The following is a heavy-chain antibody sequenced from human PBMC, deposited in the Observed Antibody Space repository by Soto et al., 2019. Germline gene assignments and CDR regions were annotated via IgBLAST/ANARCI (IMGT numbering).Heavy chain of an antibody. J-gene: IGHJ4*02. CDR3: ARDKITGLFDY. CDR2: INHSGST. CDR1: GGSFSGYY. Sequence: QVQLQQWGAGLLKPSETLSLTCAVYGGSFSGYYWTWIRQPPGTGLEWIGEINHSGSTNYNPSLKSRVTILVDTSKNQFSLKLTSVTAADTAVYYCARDKITGLFDYWGKGTLVTVSS. D-gene: IGHD2-8*02. V-gene: IGHV4-34*01.